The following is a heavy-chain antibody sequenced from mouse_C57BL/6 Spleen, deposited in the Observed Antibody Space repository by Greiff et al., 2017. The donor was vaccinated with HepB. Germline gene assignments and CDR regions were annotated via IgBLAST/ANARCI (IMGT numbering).Heavy chain of an antibody. D-gene: IGHD6-2*01. J-gene: IGHJ1*03. CDR3: AREPGVSWYFDV. CDR2: ISYDGST. Sequence: EVHLVESGPGLVKPSQSLSLTCSVTGYSITSGYYWNWIRQFPGNKLEWMGYISYDGSTNYNPSLKNRISLTRDTSKNQFFLKLNSVTTEDTATYYCAREPGVSWYFDVWGTGTTVTVSS. V-gene: IGHV3-6*01. CDR1: GYSITSGYY.